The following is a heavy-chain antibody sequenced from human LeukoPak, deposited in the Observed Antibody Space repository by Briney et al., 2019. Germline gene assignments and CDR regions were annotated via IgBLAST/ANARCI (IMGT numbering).Heavy chain of an antibody. Sequence: SETLSLTCTVSGGSISSDYWSWIRQPPGKGLEWIGYIYYSGSTNYNPSLKSRVTISVDTSKNQFSLKLSSVTAADMAVYYCARLSYYYMDVWGKGTTVTVSS. J-gene: IGHJ6*03. CDR2: IYYSGST. CDR3: ARLSYYYMDV. CDR1: GGSISSDY. V-gene: IGHV4-59*08.